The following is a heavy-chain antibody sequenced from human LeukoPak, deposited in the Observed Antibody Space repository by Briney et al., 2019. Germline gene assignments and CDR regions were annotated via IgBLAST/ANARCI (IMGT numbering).Heavy chain of an antibody. Sequence: SETLSLTCTVSGGSISSYHWRWIRQPPGKGLEWIGYIYYSGSTNYNPSLKSRVTISVDTSKNQFSLKLSSVTAADTAVYYCARRAEIDGHDPFDYWGQGTLVTVSS. J-gene: IGHJ4*02. CDR1: GGSISSYH. V-gene: IGHV4-59*01. CDR3: ARRAEIDGHDPFDY. CDR2: IYYSGST. D-gene: IGHD5-12*01.